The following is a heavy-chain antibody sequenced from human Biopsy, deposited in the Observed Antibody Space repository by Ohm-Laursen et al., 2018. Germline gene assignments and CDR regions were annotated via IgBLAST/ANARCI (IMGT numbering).Heavy chain of an antibody. V-gene: IGHV3-20*01. D-gene: IGHD4-17*01. CDR3: ARRGSGDYYFDY. CDR1: GFTFDDYG. Sequence: GSLRLSCAASGFTFDDYGMTWVRQVPGKGLEWVSGITWSGGTTSYVDSVKGRFTISRDNAKKSLYLQMSSLRAEDTALYHCARRGSGDYYFDYWGQGTLVTVSS. CDR2: ITWSGGTT. J-gene: IGHJ4*02.